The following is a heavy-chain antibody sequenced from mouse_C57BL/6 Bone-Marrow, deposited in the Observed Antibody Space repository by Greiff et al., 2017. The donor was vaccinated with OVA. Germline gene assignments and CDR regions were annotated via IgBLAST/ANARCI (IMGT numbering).Heavy chain of an antibody. CDR2: ISDGGSYT. Sequence: EVQLVESGGGLVKPGGSLKLSCAASGFTFSSYAMSWVRQTPEQRLEWVATISDGGSYTYYPDNVKGRFTISRDNAKNNLYLQMSHLKSEDTAMYYCARDEYGAWFAYWGQGTLVTVSA. CDR3: ARDEYGAWFAY. CDR1: GFTFSSYA. V-gene: IGHV5-4*01. J-gene: IGHJ3*01. D-gene: IGHD5-1*01.